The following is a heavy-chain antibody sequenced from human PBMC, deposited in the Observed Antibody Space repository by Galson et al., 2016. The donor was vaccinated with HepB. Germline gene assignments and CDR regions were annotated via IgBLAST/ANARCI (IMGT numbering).Heavy chain of an antibody. D-gene: IGHD1-26*01. CDR2: IRSKANSYAT. CDR1: GFTFSGSA. J-gene: IGHJ4*02. V-gene: IGHV3-73*01. CDR3: TRHGNARGGSPFDY. Sequence: SLRLSCAASGFTFSGSAMHWVRQASGKGLEWVGRIRSKANSYATAYAASVKGRFTISRDDSKNTAYLQMNSLKTEYTAVYYCTRHGNARGGSPFDYWGQGTLVTVSS.